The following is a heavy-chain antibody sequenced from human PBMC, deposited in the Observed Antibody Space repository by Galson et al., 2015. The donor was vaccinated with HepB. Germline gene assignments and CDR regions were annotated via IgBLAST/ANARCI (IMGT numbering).Heavy chain of an antibody. CDR3: ARSNYYDSSGYYPDEPYFDY. Sequence: PALVKPTQTLTLTCTFSGFSLSTSGMRVSWIRQPPGKALEWLARIDWDDDKFYSTSLRTRLTISKDTSKNQVVLTMTNMDPVDTATYYCARSNYYDSSGYYPDEPYFDYWGQGTLVTVSS. D-gene: IGHD3-22*01. CDR2: IDWDDDK. CDR1: GFSLSTSGMR. V-gene: IGHV2-70*04. J-gene: IGHJ4*02.